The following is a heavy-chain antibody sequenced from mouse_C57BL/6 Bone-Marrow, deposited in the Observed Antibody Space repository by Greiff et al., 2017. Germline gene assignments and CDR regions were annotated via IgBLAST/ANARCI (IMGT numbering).Heavy chain of an antibody. CDR2: INPNNGGT. Sequence: VQLQQSGPELVKPGASVKISCKASGYTFTDYYMNWVKQSHGKSLEWIGDINPNNGGTSYNQKFKGKATLTVDKSSSTAYMELRSLTSEDSAVYYCARLGEAYGGQGTLVTVSA. CDR1: GYTFTDYY. J-gene: IGHJ3*01. CDR3: ARLGEAY. V-gene: IGHV1-26*01.